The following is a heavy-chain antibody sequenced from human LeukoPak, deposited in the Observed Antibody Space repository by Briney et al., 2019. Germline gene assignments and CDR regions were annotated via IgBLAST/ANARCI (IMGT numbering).Heavy chain of an antibody. D-gene: IGHD3-9*01. J-gene: IGHJ4*02. V-gene: IGHV3-23*01. CDR3: AKWGDYDVLTGYYVSDF. Sequence: GASLRLSCAASGFTFSSYAMSWVRQAPGKGLEWVSAISGRSDNTYYADSVKGRFTLSRDSSKNTLYLQMNSLRADDTAVYYCAKWGDYDVLTGYYVSDFWGQGTLVTVSS. CDR1: GFTFSSYA. CDR2: ISGRSDNT.